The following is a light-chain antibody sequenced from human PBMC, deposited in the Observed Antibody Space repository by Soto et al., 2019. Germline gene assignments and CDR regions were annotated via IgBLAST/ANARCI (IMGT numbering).Light chain of an antibody. CDR3: QQSYRAPWT. CDR2: AAS. CDR1: QSVSTY. V-gene: IGKV1-39*01. Sequence: DIQMTQFPSSLSASVGDSVTISGRASQSVSTYLNWYQQKPGKAPELLIYAASSLQSGVPSRFNGSGFWKGLACAVSSLQPEDLGTYYGQQSYRAPWTVGQGTKVDIK. J-gene: IGKJ1*01.